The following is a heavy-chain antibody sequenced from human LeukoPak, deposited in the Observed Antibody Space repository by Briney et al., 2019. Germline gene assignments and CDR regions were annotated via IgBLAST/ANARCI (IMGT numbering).Heavy chain of an antibody. D-gene: IGHD1-26*01. V-gene: IGHV1-3*01. J-gene: IGHJ4*02. CDR3: ARVAPGELIEGYFDY. Sequence: ASVKVSCKASGYTFINYAMHRVRQAPGQRLEWMGWMNLGNGNTCFSQNFQDRVTIIRDTSASTAYMEVSSLRSEDTAVYYCARVAPGELIEGYFDYWGQGTLVTVSS. CDR2: MNLGNGNT. CDR1: GYTFINYA.